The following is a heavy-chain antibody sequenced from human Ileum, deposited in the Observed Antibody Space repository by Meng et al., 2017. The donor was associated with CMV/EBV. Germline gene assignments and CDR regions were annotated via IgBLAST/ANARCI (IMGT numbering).Heavy chain of an antibody. CDR1: GFTFDDYG. Sequence: SCAGYGFTFDDYGINWVRQAPGKGLEWVSGIKWNGGKTGYADSVKGRFTISRDNAKNSLYLQMNSLRAEDTALYYCARVSAGGGPFDYWGQGTLVTVSS. CDR2: IKWNGGKT. V-gene: IGHV3-20*04. CDR3: ARVSAGGGPFDY. J-gene: IGHJ4*02. D-gene: IGHD3-10*01.